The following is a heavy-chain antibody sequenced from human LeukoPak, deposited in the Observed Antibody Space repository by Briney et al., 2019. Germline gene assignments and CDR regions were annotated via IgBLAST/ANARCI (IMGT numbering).Heavy chain of an antibody. Sequence: RASAKVSCKASGDTFSSYAISWIRQAPGQGLEWMGRFIPFLDIPNTAQKFLGRVTFTADKSTSTAYMELSSLRPDDTAVYFCARSRSSGNYYGQEDSWGQGTLVAVSS. V-gene: IGHV1-69*04. CDR3: ARSRSSGNYYGQEDS. CDR1: GDTFSSYA. CDR2: FIPFLDIP. D-gene: IGHD1-26*01. J-gene: IGHJ4*02.